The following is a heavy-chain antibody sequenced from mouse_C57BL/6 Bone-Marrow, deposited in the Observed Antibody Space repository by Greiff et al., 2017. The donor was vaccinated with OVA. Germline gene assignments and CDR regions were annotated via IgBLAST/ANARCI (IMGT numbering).Heavy chain of an antibody. V-gene: IGHV1-52*01. D-gene: IGHD2-3*01. Sequence: QVQLQQPGAELVRPGSSVKLSCKASGYTFTSYWMHWVKQRPIQGLEWIGNIDPSDSETHYNQKFKDKATLTVDKSSSTAYMQHSSLTSEDSAVYYCARIYDGLWYFDVWGTGTTVTVSS. CDR2: IDPSDSET. CDR1: GYTFTSYW. J-gene: IGHJ1*03. CDR3: ARIYDGLWYFDV.